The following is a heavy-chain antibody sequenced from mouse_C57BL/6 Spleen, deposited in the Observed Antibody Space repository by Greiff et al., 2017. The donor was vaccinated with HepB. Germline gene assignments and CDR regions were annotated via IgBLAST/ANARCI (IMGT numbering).Heavy chain of an antibody. V-gene: IGHV5-17*01. J-gene: IGHJ4*01. CDR2: ISSGSSTI. CDR1: GFTFSDYG. D-gene: IGHD4-1*01. Sequence: DVMLVESGGGLVKPGGSLKLSCAASGFTFSDYGMHWVRQAPEKGLEWVAYISSGSSTIYYADTVKGRFTISRDNAKNTLFLQMTSLRSEDTAMYYCARKELGRYYYAMDYWGQGTSVTVSS. CDR3: ARKELGRYYYAMDY.